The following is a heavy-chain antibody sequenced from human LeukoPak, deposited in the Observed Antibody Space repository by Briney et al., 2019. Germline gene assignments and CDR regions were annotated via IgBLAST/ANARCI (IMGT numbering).Heavy chain of an antibody. CDR3: ARDLAAAGTGSDY. V-gene: IGHV4-34*01. D-gene: IGHD6-13*01. J-gene: IGHJ4*02. CDR2: INHSGST. Sequence: SETLSLTCTVYGGSFSGYYWSWIRQPPGKGLEWIGEINHSGSTKYNPSLKSRVTISVDTSKNQFSLKLSSVTAADTAVYYCARDLAAAGTGSDYWGQGTLVTVSS. CDR1: GGSFSGYY.